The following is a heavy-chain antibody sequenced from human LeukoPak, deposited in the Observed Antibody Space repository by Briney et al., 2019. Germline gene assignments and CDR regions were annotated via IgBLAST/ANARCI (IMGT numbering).Heavy chain of an antibody. CDR1: GFSFSDHY. CDR3: TRDPDYGDPD. V-gene: IGHV3-11*01. J-gene: IGHJ4*02. CDR2: ITSSGRST. Sequence: GGSLRLSCTASGFSFSDHYMTWMRHAPGKGLEWISYITSSGRSTDYADSVKGRFIISRDNAMNSMFLPMSSLRVDGTAVYYCTRDPDYGDPDWGQGTLVTVSS. D-gene: IGHD4/OR15-4a*01.